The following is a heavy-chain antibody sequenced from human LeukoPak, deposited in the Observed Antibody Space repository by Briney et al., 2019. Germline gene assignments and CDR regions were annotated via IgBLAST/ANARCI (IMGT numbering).Heavy chain of an antibody. CDR3: AKGMRPVTTPPFDY. D-gene: IGHD4-17*01. V-gene: IGHV3-30*02. Sequence: GGALRLSFAASGFTFSNYGMHWVRQAPGKGLEWVAFIRYDGSNKYYADSVKGRFTISRDNSKNTLYLQMNSLRAEDTAVYYCAKGMRPVTTPPFDYWGQGTLVTVSS. CDR2: IRYDGSNK. CDR1: GFTFSNYG. J-gene: IGHJ4*02.